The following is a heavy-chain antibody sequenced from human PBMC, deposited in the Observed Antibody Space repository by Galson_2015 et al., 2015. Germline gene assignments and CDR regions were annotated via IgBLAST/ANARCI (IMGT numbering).Heavy chain of an antibody. J-gene: IGHJ3*02. CDR3: QGLLEWSNVSLGEAFDI. CDR2: ISYDGSNK. Sequence: SLRLSCAASGFTFSSYAMHWVRQAPGKGLEWVAVISYDGSNKYYADSVKGRFTISRDNSKNTLYLQMNSLRAEDTAVYYCQGLLEWSNVSLGEAFDIWGQGAMVTVSS. D-gene: IGHD3-3*01. V-gene: IGHV3-30*01. CDR1: GFTFSSYA.